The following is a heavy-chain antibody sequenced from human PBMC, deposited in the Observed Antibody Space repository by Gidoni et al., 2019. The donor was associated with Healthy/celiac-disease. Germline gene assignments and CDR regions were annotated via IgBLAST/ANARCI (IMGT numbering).Heavy chain of an antibody. J-gene: IGHJ6*02. CDR1: GFTFSSYS. Sequence: EVQLVESGGGLVKPGGSLRLSCVASGFTFSSYSMTWVRQAPGKGLEWVSSISSSSSYIYYADSVKGRFTIARDNAKNSLYLQMNSLRAEDTAVYYCAREFGSTPFYYYYGMDVWGQGTTVTVSS. D-gene: IGHD2-2*01. V-gene: IGHV3-21*01. CDR2: ISSSSSYI. CDR3: AREFGSTPFYYYYGMDV.